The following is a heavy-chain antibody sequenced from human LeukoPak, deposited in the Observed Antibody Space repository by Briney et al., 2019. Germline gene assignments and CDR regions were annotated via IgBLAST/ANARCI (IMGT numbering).Heavy chain of an antibody. CDR3: AKERSTVGTPLFDN. CDR1: GFSFGSYA. V-gene: IGHV3-23*01. Sequence: GGSLRLSCAAAGFSFGSYAMSWVRQAPGRGLEWVSGISDNGGGTYYGDSVKGRFTISRDNSKNMLYLQMDGLRAEDTALYYCAKERSTVGTPLFDNWGQGILVTVSS. CDR2: ISDNGGGT. J-gene: IGHJ4*02. D-gene: IGHD2-15*01.